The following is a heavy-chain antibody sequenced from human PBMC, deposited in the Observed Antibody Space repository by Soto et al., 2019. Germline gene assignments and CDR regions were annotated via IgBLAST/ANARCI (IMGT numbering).Heavy chain of an antibody. CDR1: GFTFSSYW. D-gene: IGHD2-15*01. CDR3: ARQLGYCSGGSCYTKYYYYYYMDV. V-gene: IGHV3-7*01. CDR2: IKQDGSEK. Sequence: GGSLRLSCAASGFTFSSYWMSWVRQAPGKGLEWVANIKQDGSEKYYVDSVKGRFTISRDNAKNSLYLQMNSLRAEDTAVYYCARQLGYCSGGSCYTKYYYYYYMDVWGKGTTVTVSS. J-gene: IGHJ6*03.